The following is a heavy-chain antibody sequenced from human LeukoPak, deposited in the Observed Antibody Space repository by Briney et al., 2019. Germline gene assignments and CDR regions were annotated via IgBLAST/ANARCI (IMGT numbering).Heavy chain of an antibody. V-gene: IGHV3-21*01. Sequence: GGTLRLSCAASRFPFRDYSMIWVPQDSGKGLQWVASISCGSVYIYYADSMKGRFTISRDNAKNSMYLQMYSLRAEDTAVYYCARGPKYISATGPYYFDYWGQGTPVTVSS. CDR1: RFPFRDYS. J-gene: IGHJ4*02. CDR3: ARGPKYISATGPYYFDY. D-gene: IGHD6-13*01. CDR2: ISCGSVYI.